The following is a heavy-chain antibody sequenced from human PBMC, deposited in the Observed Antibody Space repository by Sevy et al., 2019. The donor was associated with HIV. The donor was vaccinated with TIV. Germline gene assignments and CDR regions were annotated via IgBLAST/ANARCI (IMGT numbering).Heavy chain of an antibody. CDR1: GFTFSSYN. CDR3: ARSPEFQYQMLYGRQKYNGMDV. CDR2: VSGSSNYI. J-gene: IGHJ6*02. Sequence: GGSLRLSCAASGFTFSSYNMNWVRQAPGKGLEWVSSVSGSSNYIYYAESVKGRFIISRDNAKNTLYLQMNSLRADDTAVYYCARSPEFQYQMLYGRQKYNGMDVWGQGTTVTVSS. D-gene: IGHD2-2*02. V-gene: IGHV3-21*06.